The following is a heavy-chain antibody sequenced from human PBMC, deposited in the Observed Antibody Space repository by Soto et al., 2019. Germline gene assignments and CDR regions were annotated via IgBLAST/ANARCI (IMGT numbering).Heavy chain of an antibody. CDR1: GFTFGDYA. CDR2: IRSKAYGGTT. D-gene: IGHD2-2*01. V-gene: IGHV3-49*03. J-gene: IGHJ4*02. Sequence: GGSLRLSCTASGFTFGDYAMSWFRQAPGKGLEWVGFIRSKAYGGTTEYAASVKGRFTISRDDSKSIAYLQMNSLKTEDTAVYYCTTTADIVVVPAAIDYWGQGTLVTVSS. CDR3: TTTADIVVVPAAIDY.